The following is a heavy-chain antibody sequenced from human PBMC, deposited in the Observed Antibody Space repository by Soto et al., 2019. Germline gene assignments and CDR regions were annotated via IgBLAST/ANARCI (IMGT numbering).Heavy chain of an antibody. CDR2: IYYTGTT. D-gene: IGHD1-7*01. J-gene: IGHJ5*02. V-gene: IGHV4-31*03. CDR3: ARDGTTAANWIDP. Sequence: SETLSLTCTVSGGSSTNDGYYWTWIRQRPGEGLEWLGYIYYTGTTYYTPSLKSRATISVDKFDQFSLRLTSVTAADTAVYYCARDGTTAANWIDPWGQGTLVTSPQ. CDR1: GGSSTNDGYY.